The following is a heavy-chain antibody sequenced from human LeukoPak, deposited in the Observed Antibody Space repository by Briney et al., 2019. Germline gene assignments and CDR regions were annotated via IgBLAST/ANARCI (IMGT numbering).Heavy chain of an antibody. V-gene: IGHV4-59*01. CDR3: ARNLMYSSGWERSYYYYMDV. D-gene: IGHD6-19*01. J-gene: IGHJ6*03. Sequence: PSETLSLTCTVSGGSIRSYYWSWIRQPPGKGLEWIGYISYIGSTNYNPSLKSRVTISVETSKKQLSLNMRSVTAADTAVYYCARNLMYSSGWERSYYYYMDVWGKGTTVTVSS. CDR1: GGSIRSYY. CDR2: ISYIGST.